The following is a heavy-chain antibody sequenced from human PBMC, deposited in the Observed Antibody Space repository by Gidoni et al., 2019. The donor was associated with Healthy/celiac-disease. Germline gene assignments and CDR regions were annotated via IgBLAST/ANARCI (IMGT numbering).Heavy chain of an antibody. D-gene: IGHD6-13*01. V-gene: IGHV4-34*01. CDR1: GGSFSGYY. CDR2: INHSGST. CDR3: ARVRRAAGTDY. Sequence: QVQLQQWGAGLLKPSETLSLTCAVHGGSFSGYYWSWIRQPPGKGLEWIGEINHSGSTNYNPSLKSRVTISVDTSKNQFSLKLSSVTAADTAVYYCARVRRAAGTDYWGQGTLVTVSS. J-gene: IGHJ4*02.